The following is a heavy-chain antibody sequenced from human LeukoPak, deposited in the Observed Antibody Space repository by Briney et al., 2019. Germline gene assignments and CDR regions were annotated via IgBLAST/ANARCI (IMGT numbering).Heavy chain of an antibody. CDR1: GFTFSSYA. V-gene: IGHV3-23*01. CDR3: AKDGILTGYYISNWFDP. J-gene: IGHJ5*02. D-gene: IGHD3-9*01. Sequence: GGSLRLSCAASGFTFSSYAMSWVRQASGKGLEWVSAISCSGGSTYYADSVKGRLTICRDNSKNTLYLQVNRLRAEDTAVYYCAKDGILTGYYISNWFDPWGQGTLVTVSS. CDR2: ISCSGGST.